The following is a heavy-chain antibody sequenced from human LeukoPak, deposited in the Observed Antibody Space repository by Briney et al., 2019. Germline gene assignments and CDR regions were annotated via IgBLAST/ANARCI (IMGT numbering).Heavy chain of an antibody. CDR1: GGSISSYY. V-gene: IGHV4-4*07. Sequence: SETLSLTCTVSGGSISSYYWSWIRQPAGKGLEWIGRIYTSGSTNYNPSLKSRVTMSVDTSKNQFSLKLSSVTAADTAVYYCAREDGYYDILTGYHKTYYFDYWGQGTLVTVS. J-gene: IGHJ4*02. CDR2: IYTSGST. CDR3: AREDGYYDILTGYHKTYYFDY. D-gene: IGHD3-9*01.